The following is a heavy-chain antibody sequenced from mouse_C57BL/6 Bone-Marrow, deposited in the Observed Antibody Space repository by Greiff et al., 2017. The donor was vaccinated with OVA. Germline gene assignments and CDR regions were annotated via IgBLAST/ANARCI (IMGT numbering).Heavy chain of an antibody. CDR1: GFTFSSYT. Sequence: EVNVVESGGGLVKPGGSLKLSCAASGFTFSSYTMSWVRQTPEKRLEWVATISGGGGNTYYPDSVKGRFTISRDNAKNTLYLQMSSLRSEDTALYYCARGYYYGSSLFAYWGQGTLVTVSA. D-gene: IGHD1-1*01. CDR2: ISGGGGNT. J-gene: IGHJ3*01. V-gene: IGHV5-9*01. CDR3: ARGYYYGSSLFAY.